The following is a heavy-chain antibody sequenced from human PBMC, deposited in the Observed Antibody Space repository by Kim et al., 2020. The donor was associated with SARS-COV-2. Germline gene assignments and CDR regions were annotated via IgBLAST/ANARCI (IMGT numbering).Heavy chain of an antibody. Sequence: ASVKVSCKASGYTFTNYAIQWVRQAPGQGLEWMGWINAGNGDIKYSQKFKGRVTLTGAPSPSPAYMDLRALTPKAPAVFSCGKALVHSDLDSRGQG. D-gene: IGHD1-26*01. CDR2: INAGNGDI. CDR1: GYTFTNYA. CDR3: GKALVHSDLDS. J-gene: IGHJ4*02. V-gene: IGHV1-3*01.